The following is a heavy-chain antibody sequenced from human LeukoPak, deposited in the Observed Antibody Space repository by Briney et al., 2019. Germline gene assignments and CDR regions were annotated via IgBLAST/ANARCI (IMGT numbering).Heavy chain of an antibody. V-gene: IGHV3-74*01. D-gene: IGHD3-10*01. CDR2: INSDGSTT. J-gene: IGHJ6*02. Sequence: GGSLRLSCAASGFTFSSYWMHWVRQAPGKGLVWVSRINSDGSTTNYADSVKGRFTISRDNAKNTLYLQMNSLRAEDTAVYYCARSYYGPYYYYYGMDVWGQGTTVTVSS. CDR1: GFTFSSYW. CDR3: ARSYYGPYYYYYGMDV.